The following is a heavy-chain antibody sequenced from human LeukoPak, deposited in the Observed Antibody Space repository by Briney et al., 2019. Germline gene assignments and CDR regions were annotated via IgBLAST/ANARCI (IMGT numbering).Heavy chain of an antibody. J-gene: IGHJ4*02. CDR2: IYYSGST. CDR1: GGSISSSNW. V-gene: IGHV4-4*02. Sequence: PSETLSLTCAVSGGSISSSNWWSWVRQPPGKGLEWIGYIYYSGSTNYNPSLKSRVTISVDTSKNQFSLKLSSVTAADTAVYYCARSVEMATIPFDYWGQGTLVTVSS. CDR3: ARSVEMATIPFDY. D-gene: IGHD5-24*01.